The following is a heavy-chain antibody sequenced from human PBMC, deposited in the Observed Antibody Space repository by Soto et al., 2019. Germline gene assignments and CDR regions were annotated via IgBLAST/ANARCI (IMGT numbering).Heavy chain of an antibody. CDR2: IIYSGST. J-gene: IGHJ4*02. CDR1: GGSFSGYY. CDR3: ARGGYGGNSGLGQFDY. Sequence: QVQLQQWGAGLLKPSETLSLTCAVYGGSFSGYYWSWIRQPPGKGLEWIGEIIYSGSTNYNPSLKSRLTISRDNSKNQFSLKQSSVPAADTAVYYGARGGYGGNSGLGQFDYWGQGTLVNVSS. V-gene: IGHV4-34*01. D-gene: IGHD2-21*02.